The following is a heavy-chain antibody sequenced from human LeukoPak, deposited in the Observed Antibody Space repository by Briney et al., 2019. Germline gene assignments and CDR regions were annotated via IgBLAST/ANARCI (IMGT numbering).Heavy chain of an antibody. CDR2: IIPIIGIA. J-gene: IGHJ4*02. Sequence: ASVKVSCKASGYTFTGYYMHWVRQAPGQGLEWMGRIIPIIGIANYAQKFQGRVTITADKSTSTAYMELSSLRSEDTAVYYCARTYGSGSPFDYWGQGTLVTVSS. CDR3: ARTYGSGSPFDY. V-gene: IGHV1-69*02. D-gene: IGHD3-10*01. CDR1: GYTFTGYY.